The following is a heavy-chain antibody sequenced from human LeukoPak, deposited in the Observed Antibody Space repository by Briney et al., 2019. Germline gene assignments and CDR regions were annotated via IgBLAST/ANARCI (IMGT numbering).Heavy chain of an antibody. J-gene: IGHJ5*02. CDR1: GGSISSYY. CDR3: ARSPGSSSWLAWFDP. Sequence: SETLSLTCTVSGGSISSYYWSWIRQPPGKGLEWIEYIYYSGSTNYNPSLKSRVTISVDTSKNQFSLKLSSVTAADTAVYYCARSPGSSSWLAWFDPWGQGTLVTVSS. D-gene: IGHD6-13*01. V-gene: IGHV4-59*01. CDR2: IYYSGST.